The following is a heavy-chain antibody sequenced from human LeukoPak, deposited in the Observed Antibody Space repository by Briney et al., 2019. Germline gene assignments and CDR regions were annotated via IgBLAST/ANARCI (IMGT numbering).Heavy chain of an antibody. CDR2: IHDSGST. Sequence: PSETLSPTCAVSGDSISSGGYSWSWIRQTPGKGLEWIAYIHDSGSTYNNPSLKTRLSISIDTSKNQFSLKLNSVSAADTAVYYCARVVAAAGNNWFDPWGQGTLVTVSS. J-gene: IGHJ5*02. CDR3: ARVVAAAGNNWFDP. V-gene: IGHV4-30-4*07. D-gene: IGHD6-13*01. CDR1: GDSISSGGYS.